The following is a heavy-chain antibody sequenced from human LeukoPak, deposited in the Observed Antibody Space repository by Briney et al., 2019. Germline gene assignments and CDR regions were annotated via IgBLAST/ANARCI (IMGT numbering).Heavy chain of an antibody. CDR1: GFTFKDFA. CDR3: AKGGYYYTTGYMSES. Sequence: PGRSLRLSCAASGFTFKDFAMHWVRQGPGKGLEWVSGITSNGNSIGYADSVKGRFSISRDNADNSLYLQLNSLRAEDTALYYCAKGGYYYTTGYMSESWSQGTLVTVSA. CDR2: ITSNGNSI. D-gene: IGHD3-22*01. V-gene: IGHV3-9*01. J-gene: IGHJ5*02.